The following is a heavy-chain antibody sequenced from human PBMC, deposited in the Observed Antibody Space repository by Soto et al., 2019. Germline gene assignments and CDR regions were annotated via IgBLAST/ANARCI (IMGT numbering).Heavy chain of an antibody. CDR3: ARSRVRVVSVSAYYMGV. V-gene: IGHV3-11*01. D-gene: IGHD2-2*01. CDR2: SSSSGKTI. CDR1: GFTFSDYY. Sequence: QVQLVESGGAFVTPGRSLRLSCVASGFTFSDYYMSLIRQAPGKGLEWLSYSSSSGKTIYYADSVKGRFTISRDNSQNSVHLQMNSLRGDDTAVYYCARSRVRVVSVSAYYMGVWGTGTTVTVSS. J-gene: IGHJ6*03.